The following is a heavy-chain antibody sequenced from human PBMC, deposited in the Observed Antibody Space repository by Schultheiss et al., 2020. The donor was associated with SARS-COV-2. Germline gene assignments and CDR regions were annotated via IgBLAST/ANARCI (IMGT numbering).Heavy chain of an antibody. CDR1: GFTFSSYA. CDR3: AKDYYDRRYYYYGMDV. D-gene: IGHD3-22*01. J-gene: IGHJ6*02. V-gene: IGHV3-30*04. CDR2: ISYDGSNK. Sequence: GGSLRLSCAASGFTFSSYAMHWVRQAPGKGLEWVAVISYDGSNKYYADSVKGRFTISRDNSKNTLYLQMNSLRAEDTAVYYCAKDYYDRRYYYYGMDVWGQGTTVTVSS.